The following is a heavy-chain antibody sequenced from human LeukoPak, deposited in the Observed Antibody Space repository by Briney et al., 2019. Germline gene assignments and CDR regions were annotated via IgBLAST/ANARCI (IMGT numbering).Heavy chain of an antibody. Sequence: SGTLSLTCRVSGVSISSHYWSWIRQPPGKGLEWIGSIHYSGSTDYNPSLKSRVTISVDTSRKQFSLNLNSVTAADTAVYFCARHCYDSSGYPNYFHYWGQGTLVSVSS. CDR3: ARHCYDSSGYPNYFHY. J-gene: IGHJ4*02. V-gene: IGHV4-59*08. CDR1: GVSISSHY. CDR2: IHYSGST. D-gene: IGHD3-22*01.